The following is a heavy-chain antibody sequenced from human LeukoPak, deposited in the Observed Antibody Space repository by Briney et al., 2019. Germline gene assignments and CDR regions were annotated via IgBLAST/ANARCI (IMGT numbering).Heavy chain of an antibody. J-gene: IGHJ6*03. CDR1: GYSISSGYY. V-gene: IGHV4-38-2*02. CDR3: ASVRRGFGESSKYYSYYYMDV. D-gene: IGHD3-10*01. Sequence: SETLSLTCTVSGYSISSGYYWGWIRQPPGKGREWIGSIYYSGSTYYNPSLKSRVTISVDTSKNHFSLNLSSVTAADTAVYYCASVRRGFGESSKYYSYYYMDVWGNGTTVTISS. CDR2: IYYSGST.